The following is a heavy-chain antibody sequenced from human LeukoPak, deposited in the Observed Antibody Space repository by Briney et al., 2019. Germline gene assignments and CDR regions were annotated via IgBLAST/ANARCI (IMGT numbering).Heavy chain of an antibody. D-gene: IGHD2-2*01. CDR1: GYTFTGYY. CDR2: INPSGGST. Sequence: ASVKVSCKASGYTFTGYYMHWVRQAPGQGLEWMGIINPSGGSTSYAQKFQGRVTMTRDTSTSTVYMELSSLRSEDTAVYYCARGRSIVVVPAAIYPPFGYWGQGTLVTVSS. V-gene: IGHV1-46*01. CDR3: ARGRSIVVVPAAIYPPFGY. J-gene: IGHJ4*02.